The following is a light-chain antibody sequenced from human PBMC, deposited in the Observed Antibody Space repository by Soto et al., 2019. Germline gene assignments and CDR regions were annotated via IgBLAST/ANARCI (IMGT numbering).Light chain of an antibody. Sequence: EIVMTQSPDILSVSPGERATLSCRASQSVSSNLAWYQQKPGQSPRLLIYGASTRATGIPVRFSGSGSGTEFTLTISSLQSEDFAVYYCQHYGTSSSYTFGQGTKLEIK. J-gene: IGKJ2*01. CDR3: QHYGTSSSYT. CDR2: GAS. CDR1: QSVSSN. V-gene: IGKV3-15*01.